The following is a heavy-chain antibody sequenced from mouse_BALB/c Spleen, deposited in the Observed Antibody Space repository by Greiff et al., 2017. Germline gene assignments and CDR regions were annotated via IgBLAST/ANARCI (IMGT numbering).Heavy chain of an antibody. CDR3: ARYGGSSPYYAMDY. V-gene: IGHV3-8*02. J-gene: IGHJ4*01. CDR1: GDSITSGY. Sequence: VQLKESGPSLVKPSQTLSLTCSVTGDSITSGYWNWIRKFPGNKLEYMGYISYSGSTYYNPSLKSRISITRDTSKNQYYLQLNSVTTEDTATYYCARYGGSSPYYAMDYWGQGTSVTVSS. D-gene: IGHD1-1*01. CDR2: ISYSGST.